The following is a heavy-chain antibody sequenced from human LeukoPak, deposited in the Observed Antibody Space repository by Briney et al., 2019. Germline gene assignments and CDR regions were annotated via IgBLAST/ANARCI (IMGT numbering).Heavy chain of an antibody. CDR2: IYTSGST. V-gene: IGHV4-4*07. Sequence: SGTLSLTCAVSGGSISSYYWSWIRQPAGKGLEWIGRIYTSGSTNYNPSLKSRVTMSVDTSKNQFSLKLSSVTAADTAVYYCASHQWELPTPGAFDIWGQGTMVTVSS. CDR3: ASHQWELPTPGAFDI. CDR1: GGSISSYY. D-gene: IGHD1-26*01. J-gene: IGHJ3*02.